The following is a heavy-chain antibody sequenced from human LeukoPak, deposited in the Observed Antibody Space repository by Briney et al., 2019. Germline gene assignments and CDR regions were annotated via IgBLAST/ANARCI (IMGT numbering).Heavy chain of an antibody. CDR3: ARVGHSSGWFPTYYYYMDV. V-gene: IGHV4-38-2*02. D-gene: IGHD6-19*01. CDR1: GYSISSGYY. Sequence: SETLSLTCTVSGYSISSGYYWGWIRQPPGKGLEWIGSIYHSGSTYYNPSLKSRVTISVDTSKNQFSLKLSSVTAADTAVYYCARVGHSSGWFPTYYYYMDVWGKGTTVTVSS. CDR2: IYHSGST. J-gene: IGHJ6*03.